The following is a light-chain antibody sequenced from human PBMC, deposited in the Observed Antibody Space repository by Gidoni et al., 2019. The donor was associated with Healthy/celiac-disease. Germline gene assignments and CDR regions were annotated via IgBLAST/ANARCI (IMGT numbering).Light chain of an antibody. CDR2: GAS. V-gene: IGKV3-20*01. J-gene: IGKJ1*01. Sequence: IVLTQSPGTLSLSPGDSATLSCRASQSVRSNSFAWYQQKPGQAPRLLIYGASSRATGSPDRFSGSGSGTDVTLTSSRLEHEDFAVYYCQQYGSSRTFGQGTKVEIK. CDR3: QQYGSSRT. CDR1: QSVRSNS.